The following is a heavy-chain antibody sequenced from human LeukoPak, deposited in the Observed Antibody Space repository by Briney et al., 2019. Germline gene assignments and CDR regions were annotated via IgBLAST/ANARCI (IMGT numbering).Heavy chain of an antibody. CDR3: TRGGVDY. V-gene: IGHV3-23*01. CDR1: GFTFSSYA. J-gene: IGHJ4*02. CDR2: ISGRDSTT. D-gene: IGHD3-10*01. Sequence: PGGSLRLSCAASGFTFSSYAMSWVRQAPGKGLEWVSGISGRDSTTYYADSVKGRFTISRDNAKNTLYLQMNSLRAEDTAVYYCTRGGVDYWGQGTLVTVSS.